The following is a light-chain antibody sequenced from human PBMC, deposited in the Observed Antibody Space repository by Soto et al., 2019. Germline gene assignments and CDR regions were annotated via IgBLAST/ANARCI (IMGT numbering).Light chain of an antibody. V-gene: IGKV1D-12*01. Sequence: DIPMTQSPSSVSSSVGDSVTITCRASQGVNNWLAWYQQKPGTAPKLLIYAASSLEGGVPSRFSGSGSGTDLPLTIDLLQPEDFAAYYCLQANSSPHTFGPGNKVDI. CDR3: LQANSSPHT. J-gene: IGKJ3*01. CDR2: AAS. CDR1: QGVNNW.